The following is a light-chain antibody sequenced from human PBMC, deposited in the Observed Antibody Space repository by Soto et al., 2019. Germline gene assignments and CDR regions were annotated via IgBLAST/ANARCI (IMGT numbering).Light chain of an antibody. CDR3: QQYNSSYT. V-gene: IGKV1-5*03. CDR1: QSISSW. Sequence: DLQMTQSPSTLSASVGDRVTITCRASQSISSWLAWYKQKAGKAPNLLIYKASRLESGVPSRFSGSGSETEFTLTISGLQPGESATYYCQQYNSSYTGGQGTKVDIK. J-gene: IGKJ2*01. CDR2: KAS.